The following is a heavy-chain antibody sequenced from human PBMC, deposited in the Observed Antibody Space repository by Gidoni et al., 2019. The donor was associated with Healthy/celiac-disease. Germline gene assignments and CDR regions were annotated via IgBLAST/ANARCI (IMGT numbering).Heavy chain of an antibody. CDR1: GGSISSGGYY. J-gene: IGHJ6*02. CDR2: IYYSGST. CDR3: ARVSKYCSGGSCYKGILYYYYGMDV. D-gene: IGHD2-15*01. Sequence: QVQLQESGPGLVKPSQTLSLTCTVSGGSISSGGYYWSWIRQHPGKGLEWIWYIYYSGSTYYNPSLKSRVTISVDTSKNQFSLKLSSVTAADTAVYYCARVSKYCSGGSCYKGILYYYYGMDVWGQGTTVTVSS. V-gene: IGHV4-31*03.